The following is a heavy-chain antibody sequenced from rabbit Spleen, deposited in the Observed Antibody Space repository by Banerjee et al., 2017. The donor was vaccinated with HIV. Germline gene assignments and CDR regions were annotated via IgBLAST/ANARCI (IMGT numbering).Heavy chain of an antibody. Sequence: QEQLEESGGGLVKPEGSLTLTCTASGFSFSSNYWICWVRQAPGKGLEWIACIYAGSSGSTDYATWAKGRFTISKTSSTTVTLQMTSLTVADTATYFCARDTGSSFSSYGMDLWGPGTLVTVS. CDR1: GFSFSSNYW. CDR3: ARDTGSSFSSYGMDL. J-gene: IGHJ6*01. D-gene: IGHD8-1*01. V-gene: IGHV1S45*01. CDR2: IYAGSSGST.